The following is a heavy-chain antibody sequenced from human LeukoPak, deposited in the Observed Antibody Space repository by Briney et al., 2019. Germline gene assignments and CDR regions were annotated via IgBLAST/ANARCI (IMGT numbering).Heavy chain of an antibody. CDR3: AKVFIRDYYGSTPSDY. V-gene: IGHV3-23*01. Sequence: PGGSLRLSCAASGFTFSSYAMSWVRQAPGKGLEWVSAISGSGGSTYYADSVEGRFTISRDNSKNTLYLQMNSLRAEDTAVYYCAKVFIRDYYGSTPSDYWGQGTLVTVSS. D-gene: IGHD3-10*01. CDR2: ISGSGGST. J-gene: IGHJ4*02. CDR1: GFTFSSYA.